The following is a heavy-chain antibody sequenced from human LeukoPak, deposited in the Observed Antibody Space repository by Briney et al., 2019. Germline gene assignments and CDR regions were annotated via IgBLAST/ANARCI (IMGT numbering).Heavy chain of an antibody. CDR2: IIPIFGTA. D-gene: IGHD4-17*01. CDR3: ARGAVTTTYYFDY. V-gene: IGHV1-69*13. J-gene: IGHJ4*02. CDR1: GGTFSIYA. Sequence: GASVTVSCKASGGTFSIYAISWVRQAPGQGLEWMGGIIPIFGTANYAQKFQGRVTITADESTSTAYMELSSLRSEDTAVYYCARGAVTTTYYFDYWGQGTLVTVSS.